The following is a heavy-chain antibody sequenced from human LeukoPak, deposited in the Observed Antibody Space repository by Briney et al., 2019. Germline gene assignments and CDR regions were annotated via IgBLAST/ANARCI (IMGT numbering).Heavy chain of an antibody. J-gene: IGHJ4*02. CDR1: GGSFSGYY. V-gene: IGHV4-34*01. D-gene: IGHD3-10*01. CDR3: ASRYYGSGSYSDY. CDR2: INHSGST. Sequence: PSETLSLTCAVYGGSFSGYYWTWIRQAPGKGLEWIGEINHSGSTNYNPSLKSRVTISVDTSKNQLSLKLSSVTAADTAVYYCASRYYGSGSYSDYWGQGTLVTVSS.